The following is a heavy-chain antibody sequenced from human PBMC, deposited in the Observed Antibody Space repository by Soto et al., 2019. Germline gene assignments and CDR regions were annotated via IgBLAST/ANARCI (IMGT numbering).Heavy chain of an antibody. V-gene: IGHV1-18*01. Sequence: SVKVSCKASGYTSTSNVISWVRQAPGQGREWMGWISAYNGNTNYAQKLQGRVTMTTDTSTSTAYMELRSLRSDDTAVYYCARGYSGSYYYYGMDVWGQGTTVTVSS. CDR1: GYTSTSNV. CDR2: ISAYNGNT. CDR3: ARGYSGSYYYYGMDV. J-gene: IGHJ6*02. D-gene: IGHD1-26*01.